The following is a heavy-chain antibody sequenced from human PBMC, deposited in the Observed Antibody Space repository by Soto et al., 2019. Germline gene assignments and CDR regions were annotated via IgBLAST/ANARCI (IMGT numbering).Heavy chain of an antibody. Sequence: EVSLVETGGGLIHPGGSLRLSCAASGFTVSGMFMNWVRQAPGKGLEWVSVIYPAGPTCYADSVKGRFTISRDNSKNTLFLQLNNLRAEDTAVYYCARDADSSGLHYWGQGILVTVSS. CDR2: IYPAGPT. CDR3: ARDADSSGLHY. V-gene: IGHV3-53*02. CDR1: GFTVSGMF. J-gene: IGHJ4*02. D-gene: IGHD6-19*01.